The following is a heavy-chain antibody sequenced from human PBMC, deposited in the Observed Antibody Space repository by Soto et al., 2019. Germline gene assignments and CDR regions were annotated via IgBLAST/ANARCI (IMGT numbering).Heavy chain of an antibody. CDR1: GFTVRSNY. CDR3: AGIRPPLY. V-gene: IGHV3-66*01. J-gene: IGHJ4*02. Sequence: EVPLVESGGGLVQPGGSLRLSFAVSGFTVRSNYMSWVRQAPGKGLEWVSIIYSGGSTYYADSVKGRFTISRDNSKNTLYLQMNSLRAEDTAVYYCAGIRPPLYWGQGTLVTVSS. D-gene: IGHD5-18*01. CDR2: IYSGGST.